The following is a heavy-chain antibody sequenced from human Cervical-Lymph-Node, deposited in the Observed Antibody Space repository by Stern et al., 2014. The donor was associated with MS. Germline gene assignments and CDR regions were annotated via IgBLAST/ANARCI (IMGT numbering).Heavy chain of an antibody. CDR1: GYTFTSYY. V-gene: IGHV1-46*01. Sequence: QVQLEESGAEVKKPGASVKVSCKASGYTFTSYYMHWVRQAPGQGLEWMGIINPSGGSTSYAQKFQGRVAMTRDTSTSTVYMELSSLRSEDTAVYYCVQLLLTGFDYWGQGTLVTVSS. J-gene: IGHJ4*02. CDR3: VQLLLTGFDY. CDR2: INPSGGST. D-gene: IGHD2-15*01.